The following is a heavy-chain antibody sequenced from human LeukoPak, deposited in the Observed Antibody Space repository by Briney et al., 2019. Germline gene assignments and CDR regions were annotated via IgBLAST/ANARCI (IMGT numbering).Heavy chain of an antibody. D-gene: IGHD1-26*01. V-gene: IGHV3-48*03. CDR1: GFTFSSYE. CDR2: ISNTGTTI. Sequence: GSLRLSCAASGFTFSSYEMNWVRQAPGKGLEWVPYISNTGTTIYYADSVKGRFTISRDNAKNSLYLQMNSLRAEDTAAYYCARGGAADYWGQGTLVTVSS. J-gene: IGHJ4*02. CDR3: ARGGAADY.